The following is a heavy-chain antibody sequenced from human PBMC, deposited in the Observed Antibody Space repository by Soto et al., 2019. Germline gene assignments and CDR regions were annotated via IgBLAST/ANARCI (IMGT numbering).Heavy chain of an antibody. J-gene: IGHJ4*02. Sequence: QVQLVQSGAEVKKPGASVKVSCKASGYTFNSHDISWVRQATGQGLEWMGWVNPSSGNAGYEQKFQGRVTLTTNTSISTAYMEVSSLKSEDTAIYYCARIVGGSGTRLDYCGQGTLVTVSS. D-gene: IGHD1-1*01. CDR3: ARIVGGSGTRLDY. CDR1: GYTFNSHD. CDR2: VNPSSGNA. V-gene: IGHV1-8*01.